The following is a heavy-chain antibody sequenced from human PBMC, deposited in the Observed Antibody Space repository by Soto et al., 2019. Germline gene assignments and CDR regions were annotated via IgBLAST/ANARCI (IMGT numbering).Heavy chain of an antibody. CDR3: ARGLAQPLGY. CDR1: GYTFTKYG. V-gene: IGHV1-18*01. J-gene: IGHJ4*02. D-gene: IGHD2-2*01. Sequence: QVRLVQSGAEVKKPGASVKVSCKASGYTFTKYGINWVRQAPGQGLEWMGWISADNGDTNYAQKFQGRVTMTTDTSTSTVYMELRSLISDDTAGYYCARGLAQPLGYWGQGTLVTVSS. CDR2: ISADNGDT.